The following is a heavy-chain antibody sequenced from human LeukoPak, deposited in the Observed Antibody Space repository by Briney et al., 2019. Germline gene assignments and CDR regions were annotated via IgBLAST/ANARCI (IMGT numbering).Heavy chain of an antibody. CDR1: GGTFSSYA. J-gene: IGHJ6*04. V-gene: IGHV1-69*04. CDR3: ARVRYQLLYYYYYGMDV. D-gene: IGHD2-2*01. Sequence: SVKVSCKASGGTFSSYAISWVRQAPGQGLEWMGRIIPIFGIANYAQKFQGRVTITADKSTSTAYMELSSLRSEDTAVYYCARVRYQLLYYYYYGMDVWGKGTTVTVSS. CDR2: IIPIFGIA.